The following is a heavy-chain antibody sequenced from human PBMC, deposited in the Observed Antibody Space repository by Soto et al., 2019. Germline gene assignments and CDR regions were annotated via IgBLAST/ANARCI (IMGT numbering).Heavy chain of an antibody. CDR3: ASRDPGTSVDY. J-gene: IGHJ4*02. CDR1: GGSFTSNNW. V-gene: IGHV4-4*02. D-gene: IGHD1-7*01. CDR2: IYRTGST. Sequence: PSETLSLTCAVSGGSFTSNNWWTWVRQPPGQGLEWIGEIYRTGSTNCNPSLKSRVTISLDKSENQFSLKVTSLTAADTAVYYCASRDPGTSVDYWGQGTLVTVFS.